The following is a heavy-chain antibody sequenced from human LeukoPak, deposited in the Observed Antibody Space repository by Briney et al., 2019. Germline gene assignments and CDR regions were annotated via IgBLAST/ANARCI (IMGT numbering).Heavy chain of an antibody. CDR3: TRNYDLFTGSYNGRYYFDY. CDR2: IRSKTFGGTT. J-gene: IGHJ4*02. D-gene: IGHD3-9*01. V-gene: IGHV3-49*04. CDR1: AFISGAYG. Sequence: GGSMRLSCTASAFISGAYGLSWVSQAPGKGLEWVALIRSKTFGGTTEYAASVKGRFTISRDDSKSLAYLQMNSLKTEDTAVYFCTRNYDLFTGSYNGRYYFDYWGQGTLVTVSS.